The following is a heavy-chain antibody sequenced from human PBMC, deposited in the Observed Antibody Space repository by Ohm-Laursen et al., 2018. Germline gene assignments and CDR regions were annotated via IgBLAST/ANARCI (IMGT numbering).Heavy chain of an antibody. D-gene: IGHD4-17*01. V-gene: IGHV4-34*01. J-gene: IGHJ3*02. CDR3: AEGPTVTRGSAFDI. CDR1: GGSFSGYY. CDR2: INHSGST. Sequence: TLSLTCAVYGGSFSGYYWSWIRQPPGKGLEWIGEINHSGSTNYNPSLKSRVTISVDTSKNQFSLKLSSVTAADTAVYYCAEGPTVTRGSAFDIWGQGTMVTVSS.